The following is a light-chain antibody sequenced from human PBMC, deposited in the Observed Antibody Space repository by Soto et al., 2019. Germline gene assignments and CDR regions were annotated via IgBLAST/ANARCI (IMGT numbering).Light chain of an antibody. Sequence: EIVLTQSPGTLSVSPGERVTLSCRASQSVSSNYLAWYQQRPGQAPRLLIFGASYRATGIRDRFSGSGSGTDFTLTISRLEPEDFAVYYCQQYSSSPPEFTFGPGTKVDS. CDR2: GAS. J-gene: IGKJ3*01. V-gene: IGKV3-20*01. CDR3: QQYSSSPPEFT. CDR1: QSVSSNY.